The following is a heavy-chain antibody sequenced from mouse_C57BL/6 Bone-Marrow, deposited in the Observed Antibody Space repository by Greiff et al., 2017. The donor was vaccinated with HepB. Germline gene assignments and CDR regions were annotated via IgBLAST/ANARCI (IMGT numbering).Heavy chain of an antibody. V-gene: IGHV10-1*01. J-gene: IGHJ4*01. CDR2: IRSKSNNYAT. D-gene: IGHD3-2*02. CDR1: GFSFNTYA. CDR3: TAQATRAMDY. Sequence: EVKLEESGGGLVQPKGSLKLSCAASGFSFNTYAMNWVRQAPGKGLEWVARIRSKSNNYATYYADSVKDRFTISRDDSESMLYLQMNNLKTEDTAMYYATAQATRAMDYWGQGTSVTVSS.